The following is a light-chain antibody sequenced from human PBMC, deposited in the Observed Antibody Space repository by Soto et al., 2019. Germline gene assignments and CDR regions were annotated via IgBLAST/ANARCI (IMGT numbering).Light chain of an antibody. CDR3: QQRSNWPYLT. CDR2: DAS. V-gene: IGKV3-11*01. Sequence: DIVLTQSPDTLSLSPGERAPLSCRASQSVSGYLGWYQQKPGQAPRLLIYDASHRAYGVPARFRGSGSGTNLTLTIASLEPEDFAVYYCQQRSNWPYLTFGGGTRV. CDR1: QSVSGY. J-gene: IGKJ4*01.